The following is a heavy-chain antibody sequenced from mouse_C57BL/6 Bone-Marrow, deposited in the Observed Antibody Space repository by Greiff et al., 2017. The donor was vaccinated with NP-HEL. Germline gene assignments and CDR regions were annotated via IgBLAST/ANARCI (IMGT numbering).Heavy chain of an antibody. D-gene: IGHD1-1*01. Sequence: DVHLVESGAELVKPGASVKLSCTASGFNIKDYYMHWVKQRTEQGLEWIGRIDPEDGETKYAPKFQGKATITADTSSNTAYLQLSSLTSEDTAVYYCARDYGSSHWYFDVWGTGTTVTVSS. CDR3: ARDYGSSHWYFDV. V-gene: IGHV14-2*01. CDR2: IDPEDGET. CDR1: GFNIKDYY. J-gene: IGHJ1*03.